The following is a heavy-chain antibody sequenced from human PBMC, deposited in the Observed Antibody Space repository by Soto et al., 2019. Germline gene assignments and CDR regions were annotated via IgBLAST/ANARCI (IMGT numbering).Heavy chain of an antibody. CDR3: ARGRGYSGSYYWSGYFDY. D-gene: IGHD1-26*01. CDR2: INHSGST. Sequence: ETLSLTCAVYGGSFSGYYWSWIRQPPGKGLEWIGEINHSGSTNYNPSLKSRVTISVDTSKNQFSLKLSSVTAADTAVYYCARGRGYSGSYYWSGYFDYWGQGTLVTVSS. V-gene: IGHV4-34*01. CDR1: GGSFSGYY. J-gene: IGHJ4*02.